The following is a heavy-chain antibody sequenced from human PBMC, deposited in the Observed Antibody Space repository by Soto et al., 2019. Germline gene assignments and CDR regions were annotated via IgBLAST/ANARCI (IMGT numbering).Heavy chain of an antibody. CDR1: GGTFNSYS. Sequence: QVQLEQSGTEVKKPGSSVKVSCKASGGTFNSYSINWVRQAPGQGLEWMGGITPIFGRTNYAQKFQDRVTITADESTNTAYMEIRDLTSDDTAVYYCARVPGIVLVPTNHPPGASFDLWGEGALVTVSS. V-gene: IGHV1-69*01. CDR3: ARVPGIVLVPTNHPPGASFDL. D-gene: IGHD2-8*02. J-gene: IGHJ5*02. CDR2: ITPIFGRT.